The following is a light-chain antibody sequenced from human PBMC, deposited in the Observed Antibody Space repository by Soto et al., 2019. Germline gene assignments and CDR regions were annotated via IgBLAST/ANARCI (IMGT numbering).Light chain of an antibody. V-gene: IGKV1-17*01. Sequence: DIQMTQSPSSLSASVGDRVTITCRASQDIRSDLGWFQQKPGKAPKRLIYAASTLESGVPSRFSGSRSGTEFTLTISSLQPEDFATYYCLQHNSYPYTFGQGTQL. CDR1: QDIRSD. CDR3: LQHNSYPYT. J-gene: IGKJ2*01. CDR2: AAS.